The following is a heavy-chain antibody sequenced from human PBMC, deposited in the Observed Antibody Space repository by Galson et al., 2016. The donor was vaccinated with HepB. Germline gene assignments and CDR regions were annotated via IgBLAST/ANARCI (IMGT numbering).Heavy chain of an antibody. D-gene: IGHD5-24*01. CDR1: GFTFSDYY. J-gene: IGHJ4*02. CDR3: ARDGPGWDY. CDR2: ISSSRSYT. V-gene: IGHV3-11*05. Sequence: SLRLSCAASGFTFSDYYMSWIRQAPGKGLEWVSNISSSRSYTNYADSMKGRFTISRDNAKNSLYLQMNSLRAEDTAVYYCARDGPGWDYWGQGTLVTVSS.